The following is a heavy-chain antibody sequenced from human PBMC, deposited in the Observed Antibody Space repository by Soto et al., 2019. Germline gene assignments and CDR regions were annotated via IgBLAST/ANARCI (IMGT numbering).Heavy chain of an antibody. Sequence: EVQLLESGGGLVQPGGSLRLSCAASGFTFSSYAMSWVRQAPGKGLEWVSAISGSGGSTYYADSVKGRFTISRDNSKNTLHLQMNSPRAEDTAVYSCAKDVGMVPHYYGMDVWGQGTTVTVSS. V-gene: IGHV3-23*01. CDR3: AKDVGMVPHYYGMDV. CDR1: GFTFSSYA. J-gene: IGHJ6*02. D-gene: IGHD3-10*01. CDR2: ISGSGGST.